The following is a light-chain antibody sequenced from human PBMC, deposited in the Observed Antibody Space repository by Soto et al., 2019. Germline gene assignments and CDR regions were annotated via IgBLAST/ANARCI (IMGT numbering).Light chain of an antibody. CDR2: ERS. CDR1: SSDFGTYNV. V-gene: IGLV2-23*01. CDR3: CYYTSSTTHV. Sequence: QCVLAQPASVSGSPGQLITISFTGASSDFGTYNVVSWYQHHPGKVPKLIIYERSKRPSGVSDCFSGPKYGNTASLTIDGLRAEDEADYYCCYYTSSTTHVFGAGTKGPVL. J-gene: IGLJ1*01.